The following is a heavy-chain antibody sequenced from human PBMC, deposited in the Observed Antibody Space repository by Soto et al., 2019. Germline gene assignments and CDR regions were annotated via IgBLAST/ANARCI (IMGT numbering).Heavy chain of an antibody. CDR3: ARQSGGYYYYGMDV. D-gene: IGHD1-26*01. J-gene: IGHJ6*02. Sequence: SETLSLTWTVSGGSLIDYYWSWIRQPPGKGLEWIGYIYYSGTTDYSPSLKSRVTISVDTSKNQFSLKLSSVTAADSAIYYCARQSGGYYYYGMDVWGQGTTVTVSS. CDR1: GGSLIDYY. V-gene: IGHV4-59*08. CDR2: IYYSGTT.